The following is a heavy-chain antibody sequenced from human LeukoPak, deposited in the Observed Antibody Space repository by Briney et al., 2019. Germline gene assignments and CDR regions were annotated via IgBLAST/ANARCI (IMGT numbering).Heavy chain of an antibody. CDR2: IHSGGGT. CDR3: ARGPGGFEED. V-gene: IGHV3-53*04. Sequence: GGSLRHSCAASGFTVSTNYMTWVRQAPGKGLEWVSVIHSGGGTFYADSVKGRFTTSRHSSNNTLDLQMNSLRAEDTAVYYCARGPGGFEEDWGQGTLVTVSS. D-gene: IGHD3-16*01. CDR1: GFTVSTNY. J-gene: IGHJ4*02.